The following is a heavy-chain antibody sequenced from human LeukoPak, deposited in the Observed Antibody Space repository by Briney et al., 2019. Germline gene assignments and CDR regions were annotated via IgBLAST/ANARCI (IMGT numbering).Heavy chain of an antibody. CDR2: ISAYNGNT. CDR3: ARVGYIAAAGIQLSLWFDP. CDR1: GYTFTSYG. V-gene: IGHV1-18*01. J-gene: IGHJ5*02. D-gene: IGHD6-13*01. Sequence: VASVKVSCKASGYTFTSYGISWVRQAPGQGLEWMGWISAYNGNTNYAQKLQGRVTMTTDTSTSTAYMELRSRRSDDKAVYYCARVGYIAAAGIQLSLWFDPWGQGTLVTVSS.